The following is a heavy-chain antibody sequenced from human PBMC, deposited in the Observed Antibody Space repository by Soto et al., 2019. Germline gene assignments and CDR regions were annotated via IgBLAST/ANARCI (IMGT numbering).Heavy chain of an antibody. CDR1: GFTFSSYS. D-gene: IGHD1-26*01. Sequence: GGSLRLSCAASGFTFSSYSMNWVRQAPGKGLEWVSSISSSSSYMYYADSAKGRFTISRDNAKNSLYLQMNSLRAEDTAVYYCARPNSGTYYHFDYWGQGTLVTVSS. J-gene: IGHJ4*02. CDR2: ISSSSSYM. V-gene: IGHV3-21*01. CDR3: ARPNSGTYYHFDY.